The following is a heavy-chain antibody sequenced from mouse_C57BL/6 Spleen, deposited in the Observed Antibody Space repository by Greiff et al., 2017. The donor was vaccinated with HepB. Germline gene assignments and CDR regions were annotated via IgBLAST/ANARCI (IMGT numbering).Heavy chain of an antibody. CDR1: GFTFSSYT. J-gene: IGHJ3*01. Sequence: VESGGGLVKPGGSLKLSCAASGFTFSSYTMSWVRQTPEKRLEWVATISGGGGNTYYPDSVKGRFTISRDNAKNTLYLQMSSLRSEDTALYYCARLDDYESAYWGQGTLVTVSA. D-gene: IGHD2-4*01. CDR2: ISGGGGNT. CDR3: ARLDDYESAY. V-gene: IGHV5-9*01.